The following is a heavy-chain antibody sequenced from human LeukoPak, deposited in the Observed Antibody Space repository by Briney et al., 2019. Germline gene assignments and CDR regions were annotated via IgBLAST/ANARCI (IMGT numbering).Heavy chain of an antibody. D-gene: IGHD2-2*01. CDR2: IGTSGDT. J-gene: IGHJ4*02. CDR1: GFTFSTYD. Sequence: PGGSLRLSCAATGFTFSTYDMHWDRQTPGGGLEWVSGIGTSGDTHYPDSVEGRFTISRENAKNSLYLQMNSLRAGDTAVYYCTRGFYCSDHSCYVNGEFDYWGQGTLVTVFS. CDR3: TRGFYCSDHSCYVNGEFDY. V-gene: IGHV3-13*01.